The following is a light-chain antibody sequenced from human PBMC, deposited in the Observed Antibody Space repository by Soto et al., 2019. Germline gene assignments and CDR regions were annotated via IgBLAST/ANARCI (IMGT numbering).Light chain of an antibody. CDR2: DVS. V-gene: IGKV1-5*01. CDR3: QQYMSSST. CDR1: QTISPF. J-gene: IGKJ2*01. Sequence: DIQMTQSPSTLSAFVGDRVTITCRASQTISPFLAWYQHNPGKAPKLLIYDVSNLASGVPSRFGGSGSGTAFSLTIRSLQPVDFASYYCQQYMSSSTFGQGTKLEI.